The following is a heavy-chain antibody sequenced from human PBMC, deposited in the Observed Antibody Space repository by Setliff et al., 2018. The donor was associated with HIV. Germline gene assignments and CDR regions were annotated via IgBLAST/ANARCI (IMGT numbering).Heavy chain of an antibody. J-gene: IGHJ6*02. V-gene: IGHV3-15*01. D-gene: IGHD6-19*01. CDR1: GFTFSNAW. CDR2: IKSKTDGGTT. CDR3: TTDFLGSGWSVWLNYYYGMDV. Sequence: PGGSLRLSCAASGFTFSNAWMSWVRQAPGKGLEWVGRIKSKTDGGTTDYAAPVKGRFTISRDDSKNTLYLQMNSLKTEDTAVYYCTTDFLGSGWSVWLNYYYGMDVWGQGTTVTVSS.